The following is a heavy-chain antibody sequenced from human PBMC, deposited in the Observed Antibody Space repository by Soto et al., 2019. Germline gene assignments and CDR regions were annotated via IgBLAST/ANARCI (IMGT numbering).Heavy chain of an antibody. CDR3: AKGRAAAPKSYFDY. D-gene: IGHD6-13*01. V-gene: IGHV3-23*01. J-gene: IGHJ4*02. CDR1: GFTFSSYA. CDR2: ISGSGGST. Sequence: GESLKISCAASGFTFSSYAMSWVRQAPGKGLEWVSAISGSGGSTYYADSVKGRFTISRDNSKNTLYLQMNSLRAEDTAVYYCAKGRAAAPKSYFDYWGQGTLVTVSS.